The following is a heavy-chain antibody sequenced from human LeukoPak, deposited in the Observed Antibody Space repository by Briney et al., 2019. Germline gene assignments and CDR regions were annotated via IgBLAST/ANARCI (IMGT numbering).Heavy chain of an antibody. CDR3: ARVGIVVVPAAIRVRYYYYMDV. Sequence: GGSLRLSCAASGFTFSSYAMSWVRQAPGKGLEWVSSISSSSSYIYYADSVKGRFTISRDNAKNSLYLQMNSLRAEDTAVYYCARVGIVVVPAAIRVRYYYYMDVWGKGTTVTVSS. CDR1: GFTFSSYA. V-gene: IGHV3-21*01. J-gene: IGHJ6*03. CDR2: ISSSSSYI. D-gene: IGHD2-2*02.